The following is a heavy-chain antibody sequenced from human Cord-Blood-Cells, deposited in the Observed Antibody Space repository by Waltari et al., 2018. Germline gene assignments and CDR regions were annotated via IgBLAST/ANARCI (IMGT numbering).Heavy chain of an antibody. D-gene: IGHD1-1*01. V-gene: IGHV3-13*01. CDR3: AREATGDAFDI. CDR2: IGTTGDT. CDR1: GFTFSSYD. J-gene: IGHJ3*02. Sequence: EVQLVESGGGLVQPGGSLRLSCAASGFTFSSYDMHWVRQAKGKGLEWVSAIGTTGDTYYPGSVEGRFTISRENAKNSLYLQMNSLRAGDTAVYYCAREATGDAFDIWGQGTMVTVSS.